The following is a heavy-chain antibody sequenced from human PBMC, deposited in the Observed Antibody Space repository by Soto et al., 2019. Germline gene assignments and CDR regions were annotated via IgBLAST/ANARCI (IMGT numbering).Heavy chain of an antibody. D-gene: IGHD1-1*01. CDR2: IYYSGST. CDR1: GGYISSGGYY. CDR3: ARGGNWNDDGGLRVHFDY. Sequence: SETLSLTCTVSGGYISSGGYYWSWIRQHPGKGLEWIGYIYYSGSTYYNPSLKSRVTISVDTSKNQFSLKLSSVTAADTAVYYCARGGNWNDDGGLRVHFDYWGQGTLVTVSS. V-gene: IGHV4-31*03. J-gene: IGHJ4*02.